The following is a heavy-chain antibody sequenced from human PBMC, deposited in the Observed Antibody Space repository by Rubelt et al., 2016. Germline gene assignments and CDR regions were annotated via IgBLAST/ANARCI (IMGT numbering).Heavy chain of an antibody. D-gene: IGHD3-16*02. V-gene: IGHV1-18*01. CDR1: GYTFTSYG. CDR2: ISAYNGNT. CDR3: ARNLIMITFGGVIVPPDY. Sequence: QVQLVQSGAEVKKPGASVKVSCKASGYTFTSYGISWVRQAPGQGLEWMGWISAYNGNTNYAQKLQCRVTMTTDTSTSTAYMELRSLRSDDTAVYYCARNLIMITFGGVIVPPDYWGQGTLVTVSS. J-gene: IGHJ4*02.